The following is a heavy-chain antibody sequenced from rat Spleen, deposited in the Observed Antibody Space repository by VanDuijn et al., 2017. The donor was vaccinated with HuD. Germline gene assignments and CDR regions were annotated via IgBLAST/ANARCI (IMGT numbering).Heavy chain of an antibody. Sequence: EVQLVEPGGGLVQPGRSLKLSCAASGFTFSDYYMAWVRQAPTKGLEWVAYISTGGGSTYYRDSVKGRFTISRDNAKSALYLQMDSLRSEDTATYYCAIIPTDFYYAKGYYVMDAWGQGASVTVSS. CDR2: ISTGGGST. V-gene: IGHV5-27*01. CDR1: GFTFSDYY. J-gene: IGHJ4*01. D-gene: IGHD1-6*01. CDR3: AIIPTDFYYAKGYYVMDA.